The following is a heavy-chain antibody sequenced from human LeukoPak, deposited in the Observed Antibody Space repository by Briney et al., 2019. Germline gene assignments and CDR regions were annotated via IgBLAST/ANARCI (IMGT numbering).Heavy chain of an antibody. V-gene: IGHV4-59*01. CDR3: ARGRVSSSTWYSTYYYFFYMDF. CDR2: VDHTGST. D-gene: IGHD4-11*01. CDR1: DDSITMYY. Sequence: PSETLSLTCTVSDDSITMYYWTWIRQPPGKGLEWIGYVDHTGSTKFNPSLNGRVSISRDTSNNFFSLRLRSVTAADTAVYFCARGRVSSSTWYSTYYYFFYMDFWGKGTTVAVSS. J-gene: IGHJ6*03.